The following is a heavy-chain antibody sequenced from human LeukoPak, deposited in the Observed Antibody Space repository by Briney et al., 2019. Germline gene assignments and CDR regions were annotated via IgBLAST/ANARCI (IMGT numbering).Heavy chain of an antibody. D-gene: IGHD3-22*01. V-gene: IGHV4-39*07. CDR2: IYYTGSS. CDR3: TRAASSGPLFTYHMDV. CDR1: GGAISSSDDY. J-gene: IGHJ6*03. Sequence: PSEALSLTCSVFGGAISSSDDYWGFVRQTPGKGLEWMGSIYYTGSSHYNPSLRSRATISVDTSKNQFSLKLSSVTAADTAVYYCTRAASSGPLFTYHMDVWGKGTTVTVSS.